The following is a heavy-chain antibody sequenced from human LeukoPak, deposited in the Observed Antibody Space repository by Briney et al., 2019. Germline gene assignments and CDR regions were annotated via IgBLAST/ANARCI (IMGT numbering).Heavy chain of an antibody. V-gene: IGHV3-21*01. CDR2: ITSSSDYM. D-gene: IGHD2-2*01. J-gene: IGHJ6*02. CDR1: GFTFTNYG. CDR3: ARDWGYCSSTSCFYYGMDV. Sequence: GGSLRLSCAASGFTFTNYGMNWVRQAPGKGLEWASSITSSSDYMYYADSVRGRFTISRDNAKNSLYLQMNSPRAEDTAVYYCARDWGYCSSTSCFYYGMDVWGQGTTVTVSS.